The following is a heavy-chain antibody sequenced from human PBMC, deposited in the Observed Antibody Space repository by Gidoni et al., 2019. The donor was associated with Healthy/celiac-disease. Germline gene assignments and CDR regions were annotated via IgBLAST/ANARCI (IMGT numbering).Heavy chain of an antibody. Sequence: QVQLVQSGAEVKKPGASVKVSCTVSGYTLTELSMHWVRQAPGKGLEWMGGFDPEDGETIYAQKFQGRVTMTEDTSTDTAYMELSSLRSEDTAVYYCATVVPSYGDHGGWFDPWGQGTLVTVSS. CDR2: FDPEDGET. V-gene: IGHV1-24*01. D-gene: IGHD4-17*01. CDR3: ATVVPSYGDHGGWFDP. J-gene: IGHJ5*02. CDR1: GYTLTELS.